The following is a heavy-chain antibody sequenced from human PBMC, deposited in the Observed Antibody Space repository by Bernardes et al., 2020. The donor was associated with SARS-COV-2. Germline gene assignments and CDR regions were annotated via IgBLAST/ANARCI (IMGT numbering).Heavy chain of an antibody. V-gene: IGHV4-59*01. CDR3: ARGSGSYFIEY. D-gene: IGHD3-10*01. J-gene: IGHJ4*02. CDR2: IFHSGFT. Sequence: SEPLSLTCTVSGASITAYFWSWIRQSPGKGLEWIGNIFHSGFTNYNSSLKNRVAISIDPSKTQFSLKLTSVTAADTAVYYCARGSGSYFIEYWGQGTLVTVSS. CDR1: GASITAYF.